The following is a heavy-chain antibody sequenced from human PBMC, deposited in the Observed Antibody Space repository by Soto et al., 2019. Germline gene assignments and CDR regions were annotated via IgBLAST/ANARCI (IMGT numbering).Heavy chain of an antibody. CDR2: ISFDGSNK. J-gene: IGHJ4*02. D-gene: IGHD5-12*01. Sequence: QVQLVESGGGVVQPGRSLRLSCAASGFTFSNNAMHWVRQAPGKGLEWVAVISFDGSNKYYADSVKGRFTISRDNSKNTLHLEMHSLRAEDTAVYYCVPPGGYVTTRPEYYFAYWGQGTLVTVSS. CDR3: VPPGGYVTTRPEYYFAY. CDR1: GFTFSNNA. V-gene: IGHV3-30-3*01.